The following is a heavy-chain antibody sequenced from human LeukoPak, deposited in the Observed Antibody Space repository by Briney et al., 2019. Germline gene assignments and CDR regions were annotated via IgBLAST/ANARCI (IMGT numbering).Heavy chain of an antibody. CDR3: ARGVAGTVDY. CDR2: IYYSGST. Sequence: SETLSLTCTVYGGSISIYYWSWIRQPPGKGLEWIGYIYYSGSTNYNPSLKSRVTISVDTSKNQFSLKLSSVTAADTAVYYCARGVAGTVDYWGQGTLVTVSS. D-gene: IGHD6-19*01. V-gene: IGHV4-59*01. J-gene: IGHJ4*02. CDR1: GGSISIYY.